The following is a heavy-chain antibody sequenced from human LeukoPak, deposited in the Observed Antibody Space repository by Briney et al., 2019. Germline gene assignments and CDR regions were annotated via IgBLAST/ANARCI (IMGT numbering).Heavy chain of an antibody. V-gene: IGHV5-51*01. J-gene: IGHJ3*02. Sequence: GESLKISCEGSGYSFTSYWIGWVRQMPGKGLEWMGIIYPGDSDTRYSPSFQGQVTISADKSISTAYLQWSSLKASDTAMYYCAREGSSKGRAFDIWGQGTMVTVSS. CDR1: GYSFTSYW. CDR2: IYPGDSDT. D-gene: IGHD6-13*01. CDR3: AREGSSKGRAFDI.